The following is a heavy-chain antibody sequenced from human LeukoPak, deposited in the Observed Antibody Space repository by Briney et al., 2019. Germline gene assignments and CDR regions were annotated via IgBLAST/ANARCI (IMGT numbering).Heavy chain of an antibody. D-gene: IGHD4-17*01. J-gene: IGHJ4*02. CDR1: GFTVSSNY. V-gene: IGHV3-53*01. CDR3: ARVTTVTPFDY. CDR2: IYSGGST. Sequence: PGGSLRLSCAASGFTVSSNYMSWVRQAPGKGLEWVSVIYSGGSTYYADSVKGRFTISSDNSKNTLYLQMNSLRAEDTAVYYCARVTTVTPFDYWGQGTLVTVSS.